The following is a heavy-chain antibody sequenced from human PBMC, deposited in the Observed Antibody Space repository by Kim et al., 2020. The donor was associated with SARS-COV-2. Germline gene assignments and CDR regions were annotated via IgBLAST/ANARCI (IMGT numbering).Heavy chain of an antibody. Sequence: GGSLRLSCAASGFTVSSNYMSWVRQAPGKGLEWVSVIYSGGSTYYADSVKGRFTISRDNSKNTLYLQMNSLRAEDTAVYYCARVSYSSSWASYYYYGMDVWGQGTTVTVSS. J-gene: IGHJ6*02. CDR3: ARVSYSSSWASYYYYGMDV. CDR2: IYSGGST. CDR1: GFTVSSNY. D-gene: IGHD6-13*01. V-gene: IGHV3-53*01.